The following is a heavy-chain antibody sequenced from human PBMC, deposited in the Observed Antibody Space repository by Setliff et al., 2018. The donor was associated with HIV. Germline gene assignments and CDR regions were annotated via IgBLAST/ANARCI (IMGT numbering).Heavy chain of an antibody. CDR2: INYNGNT. D-gene: IGHD5-12*01. Sequence: KPSETLSLTCTVSGDSVRNYYWSWIRQPPERGLDYIGYINYNGNTNYNPSLKSRVTMSVDTFKNQISLKLRSVTAADTAVYYCARGHEWLRIWGQGMLVTVSS. CDR1: GDSVRNYY. CDR3: ARGHEWLRI. V-gene: IGHV4-59*02. J-gene: IGHJ4*02.